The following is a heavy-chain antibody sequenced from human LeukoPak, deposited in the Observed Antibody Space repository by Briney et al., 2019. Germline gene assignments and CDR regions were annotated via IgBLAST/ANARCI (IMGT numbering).Heavy chain of an antibody. J-gene: IGHJ4*02. CDR3: ARTRSTHFDY. V-gene: IGHV6-1*01. CDR2: TYYRSKWYN. D-gene: IGHD2-2*01. Sequence: SQTLSLTCAISGDSVSSNSAAWNWLRQSPSRGLEWLGRTYYRSKWYNDYADSVQGRITINPDASKNQVYLQLNSVTPEDTAVYYCARTRSTHFDYWGQGTLVTVSS. CDR1: GDSVSSNSAA.